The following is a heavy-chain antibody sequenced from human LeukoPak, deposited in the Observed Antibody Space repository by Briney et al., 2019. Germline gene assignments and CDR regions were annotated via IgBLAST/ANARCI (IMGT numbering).Heavy chain of an antibody. J-gene: IGHJ3*02. V-gene: IGHV4-59*01. Sequence: PSETLSLTCTVSGGSISSYYWSWIRQPPGKGLEWIGYIYYSGSTNYNPSLKSRVTISVDTSKNQFSLKLSSVTAADTAVYYCARTKRDAFDIWGQGTMVTASS. D-gene: IGHD2-8*01. CDR2: IYYSGST. CDR1: GGSISSYY. CDR3: ARTKRDAFDI.